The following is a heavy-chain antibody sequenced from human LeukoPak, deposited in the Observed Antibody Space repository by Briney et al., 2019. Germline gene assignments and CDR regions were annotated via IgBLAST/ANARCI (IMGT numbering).Heavy chain of an antibody. CDR1: GYTLTELS. Sequence: ASVKVSCKVSGYTLTELSMHWVRQAPGKGLEWMGGFDPEDGETIYAQKFQGRVTMTEDTSTDTAYMELSSLRSEDTAVYYCATVNRGDYVFDYWGQGTLVTVSS. V-gene: IGHV1-24*01. CDR3: ATVNRGDYVFDY. CDR2: FDPEDGET. J-gene: IGHJ4*02. D-gene: IGHD2-21*02.